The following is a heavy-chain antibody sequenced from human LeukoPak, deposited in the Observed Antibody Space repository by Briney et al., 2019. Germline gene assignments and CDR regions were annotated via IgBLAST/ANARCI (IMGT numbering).Heavy chain of an antibody. CDR3: ARSGVSSTSPFDY. V-gene: IGHV4-34*01. Sequence: SETLSLTCAVYGGSFSGYYWSWIRQPPGEGLVWIGEINHSGSTNYNPSLKSRVTISVDTSKNQFSLKLSSVTAADTAVYYCARSGVSSTSPFDYWGQGTLVTVSS. CDR2: INHSGST. D-gene: IGHD2-2*01. CDR1: GGSFSGYY. J-gene: IGHJ4*02.